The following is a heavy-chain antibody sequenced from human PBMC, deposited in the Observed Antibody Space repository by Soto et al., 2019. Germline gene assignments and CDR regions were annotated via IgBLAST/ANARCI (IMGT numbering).Heavy chain of an antibody. J-gene: IGHJ6*02. CDR1: GGSISSYY. CDR2: IYYSGST. D-gene: IGHD3-3*01. Sequence: PSETLSLTCTVSGGSISSYYWSWIRQPPGKGLEWIGSIYYSGSTNYNPSLKSRVTISVDTSKNQFSLKLSSVTAADTAVYYFGRDPADFWCGYSRGYYGMDVWGQGTTVTVSS. V-gene: IGHV4-59*01. CDR3: GRDPADFWCGYSRGYYGMDV.